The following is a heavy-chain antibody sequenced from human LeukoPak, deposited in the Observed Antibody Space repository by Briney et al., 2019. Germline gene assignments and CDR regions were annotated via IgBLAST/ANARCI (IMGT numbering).Heavy chain of an antibody. Sequence: GGSLRLSCAASGFTFSSYWMSWVRQAPGKGLEWVSFISSSSSTLHYADSVRGRFIISRDNARNALYLQMNSLRPEDTGVYYCARDWNYHFDYWGPGSLVTVSS. CDR1: GFTFSSYW. CDR3: ARDWNYHFDY. CDR2: ISSSSSTL. J-gene: IGHJ4*02. D-gene: IGHD1-7*01. V-gene: IGHV3-48*01.